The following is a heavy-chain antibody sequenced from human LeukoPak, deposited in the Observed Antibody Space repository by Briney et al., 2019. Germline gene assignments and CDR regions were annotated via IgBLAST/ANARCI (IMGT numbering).Heavy chain of an antibody. Sequence: GGSLRLSCAASGFSFSDYGISWVRQPPGKGLEWVSGISGSGSTIYYADSVKGRFTISRDNAKNSLYLQMNSLRAEDTAVYYCARAPVWYYYDSSGLDYWGQGTLVTVSS. D-gene: IGHD3-22*01. CDR3: ARAPVWYYYDSSGLDY. V-gene: IGHV3-11*01. J-gene: IGHJ4*02. CDR1: GFSFSDYG. CDR2: ISGSGSTI.